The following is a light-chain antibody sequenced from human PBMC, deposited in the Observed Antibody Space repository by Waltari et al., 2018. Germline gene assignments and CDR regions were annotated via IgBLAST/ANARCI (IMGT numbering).Light chain of an antibody. Sequence: QPGLTQPPSVSGAPGQPVTISCTGSSSDIGIGAGFDVHWYQQLPGKAPKLLIYGNTQWPSGVSDRFSGSTSGTSASLAITGLQAEDEADYYCQSYGYDSSDFVSAVFGGGTKLTVL. CDR2: GNT. CDR1: SSDIGIGAGFD. J-gene: IGLJ2*01. CDR3: QSYGYDSSDFVSAV. V-gene: IGLV1-40*01.